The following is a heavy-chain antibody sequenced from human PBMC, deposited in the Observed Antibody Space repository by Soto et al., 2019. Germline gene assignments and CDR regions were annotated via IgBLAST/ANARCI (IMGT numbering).Heavy chain of an antibody. D-gene: IGHD2-15*01. V-gene: IGHV4-59*12. CDR2: IYYSGST. J-gene: IGHJ5*02. Sequence: ASETLSLTCTVSGGSISSYYWSWIRQPPGKGLEWIGYIYYSGSTNYNPSLKSRVTISADKSISTAYLQWSSLKASDTAMYYCARTLAAQFSCRFDPWGQGTLVTVSS. CDR3: ARTLAAQFSCRFDP. CDR1: GGSISSYY.